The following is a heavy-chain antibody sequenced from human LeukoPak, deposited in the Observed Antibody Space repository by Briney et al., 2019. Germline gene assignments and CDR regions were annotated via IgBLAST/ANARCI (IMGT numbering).Heavy chain of an antibody. J-gene: IGHJ4*02. CDR1: GYSFTSNW. D-gene: IGHD4-17*01. V-gene: IGHV5-51*01. CDR2: IYPGDSDT. CDR3: ARTTFYGDYVYYFDY. Sequence: GESLKISCETSGYSFTSNWIAWVRQKPGKGLEWMGIIYPGDSDTRYSPSFQGQVTISADKSISTAYLQWSSLKASDTAMYYCARTTFYGDYVYYFDYWGQGTLVTVSS.